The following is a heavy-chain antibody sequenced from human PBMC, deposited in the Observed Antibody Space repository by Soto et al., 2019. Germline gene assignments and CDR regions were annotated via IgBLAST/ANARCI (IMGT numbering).Heavy chain of an antibody. CDR2: VSDDGDNK. D-gene: IGHD2-8*01. V-gene: IGHV3-30-3*01. CDR1: GFVFTNFY. J-gene: IGHJ4*02. CDR3: ARGSLPTVAN. Sequence: QVPLVESGGGAVQPGKSLRLSCAASGFVFTNFYMHWVRQTPGKGLEWLAVVSDDGDNKYYADSVGGRFIISRNNSNNTVALQMNDLGVDDMAVYYCARGSLPTVANWGQGTLVTVSS.